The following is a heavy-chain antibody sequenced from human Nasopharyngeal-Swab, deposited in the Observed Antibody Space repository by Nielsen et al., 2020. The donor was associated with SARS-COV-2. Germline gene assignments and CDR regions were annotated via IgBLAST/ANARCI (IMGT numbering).Heavy chain of an antibody. Sequence: GESLRLSCAASGFTVSSNYMSWVRQAPGKGLEWVSVIYSGGSTYYADSVKGRFTISRDNSKNTLYLQMNSLRAEDTAVYYCARVKTGDFDYWGQGTLVTVSS. CDR1: GFTVSSNY. D-gene: IGHD7-27*01. CDR2: IYSGGST. J-gene: IGHJ4*02. V-gene: IGHV3-53*01. CDR3: ARVKTGDFDY.